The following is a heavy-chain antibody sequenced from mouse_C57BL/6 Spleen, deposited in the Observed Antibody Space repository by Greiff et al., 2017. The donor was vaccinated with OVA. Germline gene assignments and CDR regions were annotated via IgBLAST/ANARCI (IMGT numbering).Heavy chain of an antibody. D-gene: IGHD2-14*01. CDR3: TGGVRRARFAY. Sequence: EVQRVESGGGLVQPGGSMKLSCVASGFTFSNYWMNWVRQSPEKGLEWVAQIRLKSDNYATHYAESVKGRFTISRDDSKSSVYLQMNNLRAEDTGIYYCTGGVRRARFAYWGQGTLVTVSA. CDR1: GFTFSNYW. J-gene: IGHJ3*01. V-gene: IGHV6-3*01. CDR2: IRLKSDNYAT.